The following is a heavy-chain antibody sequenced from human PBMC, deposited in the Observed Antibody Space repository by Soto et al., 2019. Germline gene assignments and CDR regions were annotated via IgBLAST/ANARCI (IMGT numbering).Heavy chain of an antibody. CDR2: IIPIFGTA. V-gene: IGHV1-69*06. J-gene: IGHJ5*02. CDR3: AREDPGAAGMGYWFDP. D-gene: IGHD3-10*01. Sequence: SVKVSCKASGGTFSSYAISWVRQAPGQGLEWMGGIIPIFGTANYAQKFQGRVTITADKSTSTAYMELSRLRSEDTAVYYCAREDPGAAGMGYWFDPWGQGTLVTVSS. CDR1: GGTFSSYA.